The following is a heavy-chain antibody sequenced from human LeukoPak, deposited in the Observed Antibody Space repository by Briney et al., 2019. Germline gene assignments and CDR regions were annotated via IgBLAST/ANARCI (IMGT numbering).Heavy chain of an antibody. V-gene: IGHV4-38-2*02. CDR2: IHHHSGDT. CDR1: GNSISRGYY. D-gene: IGHD1-26*01. J-gene: IGHJ5*02. Sequence: SETLSLTCTVSGNSISRGYYWTWIRQPPGKGLEWIGSIHHHSGDTYYNPSLKSRVSISVDTSKNQFSLRLSSVTAADTAFYYCARGAAGYSGSYFPWGQGTLVTVSS. CDR3: ARGAAGYSGSYFP.